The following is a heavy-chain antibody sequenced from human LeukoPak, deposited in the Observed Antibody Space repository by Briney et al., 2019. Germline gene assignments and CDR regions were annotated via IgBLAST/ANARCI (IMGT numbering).Heavy chain of an antibody. CDR1: AFTFSSYA. J-gene: IGHJ2*01. CDR3: AKTLRESSGREYFDL. V-gene: IGHV3-23*01. CDR2: VSGSGGSA. D-gene: IGHD6-19*01. Sequence: GGSLRLSCAASAFTFSSYAMSWVRQAPGKGLEWVSGVSGSGGSAYYADSVKGRFTISRDNSKNTLYLQLNSLRVEDTAEYYCAKTLRESSGREYFDLWGRGTLVTVSS.